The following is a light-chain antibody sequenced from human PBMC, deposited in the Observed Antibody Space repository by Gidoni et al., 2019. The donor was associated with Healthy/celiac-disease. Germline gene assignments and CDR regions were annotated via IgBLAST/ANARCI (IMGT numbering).Light chain of an antibody. CDR2: AAS. CDR3: QQSYSTLQFT. J-gene: IGKJ3*01. CDR1: QSISSY. Sequence: DIQMTQSPSSLSASVGDRVTITCRASQSISSYLNWYQQKPGKAPKLLIYAASSLQSGVPSRFSGSGSATDFTLTISSLQPEDFATYYCQQSYSTLQFTFGPGTKVDIK. V-gene: IGKV1-39*01.